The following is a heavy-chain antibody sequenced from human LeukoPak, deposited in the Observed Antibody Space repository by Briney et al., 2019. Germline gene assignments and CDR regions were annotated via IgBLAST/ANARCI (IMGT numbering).Heavy chain of an antibody. D-gene: IGHD3/OR15-3a*01. CDR2: ISAYNGDT. CDR3: ARDPGSFFDWLLDAFDI. J-gene: IGHJ3*02. V-gene: IGHV1-18*01. CDR1: GYTFTNYG. Sequence: ASVTVSCKASGYTFTNYGISWVRQAPGQGLEWMGWISAYNGDTNYAQKVQGRVTMTTDTSTSTAYMELRSLRSDDTAVYYCARDPGSFFDWLLDAFDIWGQGTMVTVSS.